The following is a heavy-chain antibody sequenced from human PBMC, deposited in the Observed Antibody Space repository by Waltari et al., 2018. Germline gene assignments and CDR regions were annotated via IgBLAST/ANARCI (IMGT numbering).Heavy chain of an antibody. Sequence: EVQLVESGGGLVQPGGSLRLSCAASGFTFRSNWIAWVRQAPGRGLEGVANINQDGGETYYVDSVRCRFTISRDNARNSLYLQMDSLRDEDTALYYCARDRGWNTLDYWGQGTLVTVSS. J-gene: IGHJ4*02. CDR2: INQDGGET. V-gene: IGHV3-7*04. D-gene: IGHD6-19*01. CDR3: ARDRGWNTLDY. CDR1: GFTFRSNW.